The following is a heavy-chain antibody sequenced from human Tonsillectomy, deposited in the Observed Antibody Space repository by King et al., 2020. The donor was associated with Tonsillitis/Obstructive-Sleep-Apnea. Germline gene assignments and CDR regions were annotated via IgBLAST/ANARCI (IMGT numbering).Heavy chain of an antibody. Sequence: VQLVESGGGLVKPGGSLRLSCAASGFTFSSYTMNWVRQAPGKGLEWVSCISSSSSYIYYADSVKGRFTISRDNAKNSLYLQMNRLRAEDTAVYHCASAYGSTPYYYGMDVWGQGTTVTVSS. CDR3: ASAYGSTPYYYGMDV. CDR1: GFTFSSYT. J-gene: IGHJ6*02. D-gene: IGHD4-17*01. V-gene: IGHV3-21*01. CDR2: ISSSSSYI.